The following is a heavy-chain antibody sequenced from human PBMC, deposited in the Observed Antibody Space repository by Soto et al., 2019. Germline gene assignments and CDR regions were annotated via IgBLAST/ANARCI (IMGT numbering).Heavy chain of an antibody. D-gene: IGHD6-19*01. J-gene: IGHJ4*02. V-gene: IGHV1-46*01. Sequence: QVQLVQSGAEVKRPGASVKVSCMASGYTFTNYYMHWVRQAPGQGLEWMGVIHYSGATPTYAQKFQGRVTMARDTSTSTVYVELSSLTSEDTAVYYCARDGVRGGWYYFDLWGQGTQVSVSS. CDR1: GYTFTNYY. CDR3: ARDGVRGGWYYFDL. CDR2: IHYSGATP.